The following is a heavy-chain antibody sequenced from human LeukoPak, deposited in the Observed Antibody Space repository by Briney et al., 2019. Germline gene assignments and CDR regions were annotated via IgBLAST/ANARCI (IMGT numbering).Heavy chain of an antibody. D-gene: IGHD6-19*01. CDR3: ARDKIAVAGKEFDY. J-gene: IGHJ4*02. CDR2: ISYDGSNK. Sequence: PGGSLRLSCAASGFTFSSYAMHWVRQAPGKGLEWVAVISYDGSNKYYADSVKGRFTTSRDNSKNTLYLQMNSLRAEDTAVYYCARDKIAVAGKEFDYWGQGTLVTVSS. V-gene: IGHV3-30*04. CDR1: GFTFSSYA.